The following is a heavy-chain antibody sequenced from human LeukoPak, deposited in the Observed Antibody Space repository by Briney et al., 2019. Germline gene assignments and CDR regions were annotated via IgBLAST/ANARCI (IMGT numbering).Heavy chain of an antibody. CDR3: ARFIAGRGFDY. CDR2: IHPGESDT. V-gene: IGHV5-51*01. CDR1: GYXFTTYW. D-gene: IGHD6-13*01. Sequence: GESLKISCKGSGYXFTTYWIRWVRQMPGKGLEWMGIIHPGESDTRYSPSFQGQVTISADKSISTASLQWSSLKASDTAMYYCARFIAGRGFDYWGQGTVVTVSS. J-gene: IGHJ4*02.